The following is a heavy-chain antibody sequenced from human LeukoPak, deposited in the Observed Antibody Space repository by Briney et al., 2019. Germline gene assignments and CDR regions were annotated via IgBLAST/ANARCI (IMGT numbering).Heavy chain of an antibody. D-gene: IGHD5-12*01. CDR1: GGSISSRNYY. J-gene: IGHJ4*02. V-gene: IGHV4-39*02. CDR3: ARGPGSAQEIVALDY. CDR2: LYYSGNT. Sequence: PSETPSLTCTVSGGSISSRNYYWGWIRQPPGKGLEWIGSLYYSGNTYYNPSLKSRVAISVDSSKNHFSLRLNSVTAADTAVYYCARGPGSAQEIVALDYWGQGNLVIVSS.